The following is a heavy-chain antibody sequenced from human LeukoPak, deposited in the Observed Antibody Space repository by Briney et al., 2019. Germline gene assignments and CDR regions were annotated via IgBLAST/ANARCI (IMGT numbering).Heavy chain of an antibody. Sequence: SQTLSLTCAISGDSVSSNSAAWNWIRQSPSRGLEWLGRTYYRSKWYNDYAVSVKSRITINPDTSKNQFSLQLNPVTPEDTAVYYCARQYYDFWSGYPASEYFQHWGQGTLVTVSS. CDR2: TYYRSKWYN. D-gene: IGHD3-3*01. CDR1: GDSVSSNSAA. J-gene: IGHJ1*01. CDR3: ARQYYDFWSGYPASEYFQH. V-gene: IGHV6-1*01.